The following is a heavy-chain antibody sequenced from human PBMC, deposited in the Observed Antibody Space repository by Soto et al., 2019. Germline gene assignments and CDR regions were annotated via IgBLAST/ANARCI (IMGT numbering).Heavy chain of an antibody. V-gene: IGHV1-69*13. D-gene: IGHD3-22*01. CDR1: GGTFSSYA. Sequence: SVKVSCKASGGTFSSYAISWVRQAPGQGLEWMGGIIPIFGTAKYAQKFQGRVTITADESTSTAYMELSSLRSEDTAVYFCARDRGPYYDSSGYYPTFDYWGQGTLVTVSS. CDR2: IIPIFGTA. CDR3: ARDRGPYYDSSGYYPTFDY. J-gene: IGHJ4*02.